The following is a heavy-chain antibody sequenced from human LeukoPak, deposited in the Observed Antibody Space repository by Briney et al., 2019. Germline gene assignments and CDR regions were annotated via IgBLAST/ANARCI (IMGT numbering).Heavy chain of an antibody. CDR1: GYTFTSYD. D-gene: IGHD3-10*01. CDR2: MNPNSGNT. CDR3: ARSITMVRGVIPNRYYYYYMGV. V-gene: IGHV1-8*01. Sequence: ASVKVSCKASGYTFTSYDINWVRQATGQGLEWMGWMNPNSGNTGYAQKFQGRVTMTRNTSISTAYMELSSLRSEDTAVYYCARSITMVRGVIPNRYYYYYMGVWGKGTTVTISS. J-gene: IGHJ6*03.